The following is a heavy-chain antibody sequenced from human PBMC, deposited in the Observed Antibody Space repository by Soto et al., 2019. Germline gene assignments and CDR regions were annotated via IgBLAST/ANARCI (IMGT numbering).Heavy chain of an antibody. Sequence: QLQLQESGSGLVKPSQTLSLTCAVSGGSISSGGYSWSWIRQPPGKGLEWIGYIYHSGSTYYNPSLQSRGTISVDRSKNQFSLKLSSVTAADTAVYYCARAHGSGWGAFDIWGQGTMVTVSS. CDR2: IYHSGST. J-gene: IGHJ3*02. CDR1: GGSISSGGYS. V-gene: IGHV4-30-2*01. D-gene: IGHD3-10*01. CDR3: ARAHGSGWGAFDI.